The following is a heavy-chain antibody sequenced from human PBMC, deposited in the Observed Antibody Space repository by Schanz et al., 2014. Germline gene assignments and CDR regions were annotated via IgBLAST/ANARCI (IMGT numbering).Heavy chain of an antibody. CDR3: AKDDTQVNGMDV. CDR2: IKISGDV. Sequence: EVQLVESGGGLVQSGGSLRLSCAASGFSFSDYSMNWVRQAPGKGLEWISYIKISGDVFYTDSVKGRFTISRDNAKSSLYLQMSSLRDEDTAVYYCAKDDTQVNGMDVWGQGTTVTVSS. CDR1: GFSFSDYS. J-gene: IGHJ6*02. V-gene: IGHV3-48*02.